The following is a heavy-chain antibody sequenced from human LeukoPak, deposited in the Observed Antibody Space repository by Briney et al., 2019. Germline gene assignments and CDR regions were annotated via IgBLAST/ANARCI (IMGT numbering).Heavy chain of an antibody. Sequence: SETLSLTCTVSGGSISSYYWSWIRQPPGKGLEWIGYIYYSGSTNYNPSLKSRVTISVDTSKNQFSLKLSSVTAADTAVYYCATQARRVAARPGDYYYYYMDVWGKGTTVTVSS. CDR1: GGSISSYY. J-gene: IGHJ6*03. CDR2: IYYSGST. D-gene: IGHD6-6*01. CDR3: ATQARRVAARPGDYYYYYMDV. V-gene: IGHV4-59*01.